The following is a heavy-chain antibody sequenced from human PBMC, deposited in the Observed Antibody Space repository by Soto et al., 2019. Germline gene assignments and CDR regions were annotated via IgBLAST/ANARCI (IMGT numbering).Heavy chain of an antibody. Sequence: SETLSLTCTVSGGSVSSSSYYWGWIRQPPGKGLEWIGSIYYSGSTYYNPSLKSRVTISVDTSKNQFSLKLSSVTAADTAVYYCARHVLEAAAGNWFDPWGQGTLVTVSS. J-gene: IGHJ5*02. CDR1: GGSVSSSSYY. CDR2: IYYSGST. D-gene: IGHD6-13*01. V-gene: IGHV4-39*01. CDR3: ARHVLEAAAGNWFDP.